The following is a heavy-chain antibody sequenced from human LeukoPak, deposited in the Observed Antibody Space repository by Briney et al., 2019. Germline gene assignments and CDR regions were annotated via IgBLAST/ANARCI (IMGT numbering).Heavy chain of an antibody. CDR3: ARSAGTWFDP. J-gene: IGHJ5*02. D-gene: IGHD1-1*01. Sequence: EVQLVESGGGLVQSGGFLRLSCAVSGFTFSRYEHNWVRQAAGEGLEWVSYISSSGSTIYYAGSVKGRFTISRDNAKNSLYLQMNSLRVGDTAVYYCARSAGTWFDPWGQGTLVTVSS. CDR2: ISSSGSTI. V-gene: IGHV3-48*03. CDR1: GFTFSRYE.